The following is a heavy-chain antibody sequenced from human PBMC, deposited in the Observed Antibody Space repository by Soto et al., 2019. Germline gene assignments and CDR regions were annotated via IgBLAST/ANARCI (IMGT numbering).Heavy chain of an antibody. Sequence: RGSLRLSCEDSGFTFRNHWMSWVRQAPDKGLEWVANIKYDGSETYYVDSVKGRFTISRDNAKNSLYLQMNSLRAEDTAVYYCVRGLQPVWFDPWGQGTLVTGSS. D-gene: IGHD1-1*01. V-gene: IGHV3-7*01. CDR1: GFTFRNHW. CDR3: VRGLQPVWFDP. CDR2: IKYDGSET. J-gene: IGHJ5*02.